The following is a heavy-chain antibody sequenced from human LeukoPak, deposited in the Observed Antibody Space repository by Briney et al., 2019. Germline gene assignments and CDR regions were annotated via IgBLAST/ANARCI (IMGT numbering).Heavy chain of an antibody. CDR3: AREEWADSGDAFDI. V-gene: IGHV3-21*01. CDR2: ISSSSSYI. CDR1: GFTFSSYS. D-gene: IGHD1-26*01. J-gene: IGHJ3*02. Sequence: GGSLRLSCAASGFTFSSYSMNWVRQAPWKGLEWVSSISSSSSYIYYADSVKSRFTISRDNAKNSLYLQMNSLRAEDTAVYYCAREEWADSGDAFDIWGQGTMVTVSS.